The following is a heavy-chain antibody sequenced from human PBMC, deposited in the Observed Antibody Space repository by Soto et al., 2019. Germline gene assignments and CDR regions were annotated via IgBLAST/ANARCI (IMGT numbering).Heavy chain of an antibody. CDR3: IQSRCGGDCLQSYASYYYYGMDV. CDR1: AFSLSTGGVG. J-gene: IGHJ6*02. D-gene: IGHD2-21*02. CDR2: IYWADDK. V-gene: IGHV2-5*02. Sequence: QITLKASGPTLVKPTQTLTLTCTFSAFSLSTGGVGVGWIRQPPGKTLEWLALIYWADDKRYSPSLRSRLTITKDPSKHQVVLTSTNMDPVDTATYYCIQSRCGGDCLQSYASYYYYGMDVWGQGTPVTVSS.